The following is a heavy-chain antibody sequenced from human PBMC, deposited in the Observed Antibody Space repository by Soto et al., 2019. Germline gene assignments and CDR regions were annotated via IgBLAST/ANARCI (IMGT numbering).Heavy chain of an antibody. CDR3: ATNAFCDSGCRHS. V-gene: IGHV3-7*01. D-gene: IGHD3-16*01. Sequence: EVQLVESGGGLVQPGGSLRLSCAASGFTFSHYWMNWVRQAPGKGLEWGAKIRDAGSDKYYVDSVKGRFTISRDNAKDSLYLQMDSLKAEDTAVYYCATNAFCDSGCRHSWGQGTLVTVSS. CDR1: GFTFSHYW. CDR2: IRDAGSDK. J-gene: IGHJ4*02.